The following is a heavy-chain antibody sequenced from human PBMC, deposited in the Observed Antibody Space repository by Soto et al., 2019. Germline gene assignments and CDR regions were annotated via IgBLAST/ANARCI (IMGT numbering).Heavy chain of an antibody. CDR3: ARVEVAARPLHYFDY. CDR2: INAGNGNT. CDR1: GYTFTSYA. J-gene: IGHJ4*02. Sequence: ASVKVSCKASGYTFTSYAMHWVRQAPGQRLEWMGWINAGNGNTKYSQKFQGRVTITRDTSASTAYMELSSLRSEDTAVYYCARVEVAARPLHYFDYWGQGTLVTVSS. V-gene: IGHV1-3*01. D-gene: IGHD6-6*01.